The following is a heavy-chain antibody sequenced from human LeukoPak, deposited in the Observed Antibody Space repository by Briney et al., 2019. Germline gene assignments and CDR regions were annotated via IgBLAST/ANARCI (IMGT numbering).Heavy chain of an antibody. J-gene: IGHJ5*02. CDR3: ARADCSSSTCYLRRSWLDP. Sequence: AGGSLRLFCAASGFTLSNYDMNWVRQAPGKGLEWVSSISTSSRYIYYKDSVRGRFTISRDDAKNSLYLEMNSLRAEDTAVYYCARADCSSSTCYLRRSWLDPWGQGTLVTVSS. V-gene: IGHV3-21*01. D-gene: IGHD2-2*01. CDR2: ISTSSRYI. CDR1: GFTLSNYD.